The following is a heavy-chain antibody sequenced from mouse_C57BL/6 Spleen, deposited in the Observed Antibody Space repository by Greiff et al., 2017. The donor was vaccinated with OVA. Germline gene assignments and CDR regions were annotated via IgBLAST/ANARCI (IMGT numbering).Heavy chain of an antibody. J-gene: IGHJ4*01. V-gene: IGHV5-9-1*02. Sequence: EVQLVESGEGLVKPGGSLKLSCAASGFTFSSYAMSWVRQTPEKRLEWVAYISSGGDYIYYADTVKGRFTISRDNARNTLYLQMSSLKSEDTAMYYCTRAYDYDGDYYAMDYWGQGTSVTVSS. CDR1: GFTFSSYA. CDR3: TRAYDYDGDYYAMDY. CDR2: ISSGGDYI. D-gene: IGHD2-4*01.